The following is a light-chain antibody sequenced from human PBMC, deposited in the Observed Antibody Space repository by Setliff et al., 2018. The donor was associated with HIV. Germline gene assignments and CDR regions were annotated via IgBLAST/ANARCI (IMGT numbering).Light chain of an antibody. CDR3: SSYTSSSTPSYV. Sequence: QSALTQPASVSGSPGQSITISCTETSSDVGGYNYVSWYQQHPGKAPKLIIFDFNNRPSGISNRFSGSKSGNTASLTISALQAEDEADYYCSSYTSSSTPSYVFGTGTKVT. CDR1: SSDVGGYNY. J-gene: IGLJ1*01. CDR2: DFN. V-gene: IGLV2-14*01.